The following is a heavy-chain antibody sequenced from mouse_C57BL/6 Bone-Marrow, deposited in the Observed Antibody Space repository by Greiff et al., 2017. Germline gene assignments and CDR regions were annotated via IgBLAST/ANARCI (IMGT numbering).Heavy chain of an antibody. CDR2: IDPSDSYT. J-gene: IGHJ2*01. Sequence: QVQLQQPGAELVMPGASVKLSCKASGYTFTSYWMHWVKQRPGQGLEWIGEIDPSDSYTNYNQKFKGKSTLTVDKSSSTAYMRLSSLTSEDSAVYYCAREGPTIVTSYYFDYWGQGTTLTVSS. CDR3: AREGPTIVTSYYFDY. V-gene: IGHV1-69*01. D-gene: IGHD2-5*01. CDR1: GYTFTSYW.